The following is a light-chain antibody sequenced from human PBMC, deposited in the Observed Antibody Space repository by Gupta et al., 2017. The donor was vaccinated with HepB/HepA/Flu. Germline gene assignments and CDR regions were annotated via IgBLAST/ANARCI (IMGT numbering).Light chain of an antibody. CDR3: AAWDNSLSAYV. CDR1: SSNVGRDN. CDR2: NDD. V-gene: IGLV1-47*02. J-gene: IGLJ1*01. Sequence: QPVLTQPPSASGTPGQRVAISCSGSSSNVGRDNVYWYRQLPGTAPKLLIYNDDRRPSGVPDRFSGSKSGTSASLAISGLRSEDEADYYCAAWDNSLSAYVFGTGTWVTLL.